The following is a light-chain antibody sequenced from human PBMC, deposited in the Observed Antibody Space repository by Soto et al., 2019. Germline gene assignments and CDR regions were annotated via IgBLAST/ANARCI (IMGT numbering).Light chain of an antibody. V-gene: IGLV1-40*01. Sequence: QSVLTQPPSVSGAPGQRVTISCTGSSSNIGAGYDVHWYQQLPGTAPKLLIYGNSNRPSGVPDRFSGSKSGTSASLAITGLQAEDEADYYCQYYDSSLRVFGGGTQLTVL. CDR1: SSNIGAGYD. J-gene: IGLJ2*01. CDR2: GNS. CDR3: QYYDSSLRV.